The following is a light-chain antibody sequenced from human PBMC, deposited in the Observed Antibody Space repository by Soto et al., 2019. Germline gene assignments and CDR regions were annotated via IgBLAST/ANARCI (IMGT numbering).Light chain of an antibody. V-gene: IGLV2-14*01. J-gene: IGLJ3*02. Sequence: QSALTQPASVSGSPGQSITISCTGTTSDVGGYNYVSWYQQRPGKAPKVIIFEVTNRPSGVSNRFSGSKSGNTASLTISGLQAEDEADYYCSSYAATFSVFGGGTKLTVL. CDR1: TSDVGGYNY. CDR3: SSYAATFSV. CDR2: EVT.